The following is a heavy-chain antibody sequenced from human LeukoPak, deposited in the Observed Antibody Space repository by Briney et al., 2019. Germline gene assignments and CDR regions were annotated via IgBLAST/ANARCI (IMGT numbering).Heavy chain of an antibody. Sequence: PSETLSLTCAVYGGSFSDYYWSWIRQPPGKGLEWIGYIYYSGSTNYNPSLKSRVTISVDTSKNQFSLKLSSVTAADTAVYYCARLRPYGAHPRGAFDIWGQGTMVTVSS. CDR2: IYYSGST. CDR3: ARLRPYGAHPRGAFDI. J-gene: IGHJ3*02. CDR1: GGSFSDYY. D-gene: IGHD4-17*01. V-gene: IGHV4-59*08.